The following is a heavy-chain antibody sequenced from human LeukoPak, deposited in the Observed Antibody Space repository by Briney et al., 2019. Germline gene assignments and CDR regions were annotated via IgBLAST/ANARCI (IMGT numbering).Heavy chain of an antibody. D-gene: IGHD5-18*01. V-gene: IGHV3-74*01. Sequence: GGSLRLSCAASGFTFSSYWMHWVRQAPGKGLVWVSRISSDGSSTSYADSVKGRFTISRDNAKNTLYLQMNSLRAEDTAVYYRARGPLDTARRYMDVWGKGTTVTVSS. CDR2: ISSDGSST. CDR3: ARGPLDTARRYMDV. J-gene: IGHJ6*03. CDR1: GFTFSSYW.